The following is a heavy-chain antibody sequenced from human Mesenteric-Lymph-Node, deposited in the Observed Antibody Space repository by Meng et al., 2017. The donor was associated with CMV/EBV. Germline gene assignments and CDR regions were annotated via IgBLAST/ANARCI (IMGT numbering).Heavy chain of an antibody. CDR1: GLTFSSHW. Sequence: LSCAASGLTFSSHWMNGVRQAPGKGLAWVSRIDSDGSSTTYADSVKGRFTISRDNAKNTLYLQMNSLRVEDTAVYYCAPFYTPGDYWGQGTLVTVSS. J-gene: IGHJ4*02. CDR3: APFYTPGDY. CDR2: IDSDGSST. V-gene: IGHV3-74*01.